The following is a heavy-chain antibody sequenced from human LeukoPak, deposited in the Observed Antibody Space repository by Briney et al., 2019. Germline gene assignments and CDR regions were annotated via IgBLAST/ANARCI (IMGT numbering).Heavy chain of an antibody. Sequence: ASVKVSCKASGYTFTGYYMHWVRQAPGQGLEWMGGIIPIFGTANYAQKFQGRVTITADESTSTAYMELSSLRSEDTAVYYCAGRTWIQRYEALGGFDYWGQGTLVTVSS. CDR2: IIPIFGTA. CDR3: AGRTWIQRYEALGGFDY. J-gene: IGHJ4*02. D-gene: IGHD5-18*01. CDR1: GYTFTGYY. V-gene: IGHV1-69*13.